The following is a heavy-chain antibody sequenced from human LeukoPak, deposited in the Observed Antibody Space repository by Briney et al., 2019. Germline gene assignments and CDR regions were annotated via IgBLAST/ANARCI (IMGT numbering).Heavy chain of an antibody. Sequence: GGSLRLSCAASGFTFSSYAMSWVRQAPGKGLEWVSAISGSGGSTYYADSVKGRFTISRDNSKNTLYLQMNSLRAEDTAVYYCAKGLQLWLLRPVYMDVWGKGTTVTVSS. D-gene: IGHD5-18*01. J-gene: IGHJ6*03. CDR2: ISGSGGST. CDR1: GFTFSSYA. V-gene: IGHV3-23*01. CDR3: AKGLQLWLLRPVYMDV.